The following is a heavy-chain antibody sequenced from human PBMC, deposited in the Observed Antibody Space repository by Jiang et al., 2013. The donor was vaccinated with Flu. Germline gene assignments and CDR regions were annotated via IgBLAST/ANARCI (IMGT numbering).Heavy chain of an antibody. Sequence: QLLESGGVVVQPGGSLRLSCAASGFMFDDYNMHWVRQAPGKGLEWVSLISWDGDSTYYADSVKGRFTISRDNNKKSLYLQMDSLRREDTAFYFCTRPRGIMITTQFDYWGQGTLVTVSS. CDR1: GFMFDDYN. CDR2: ISWDGDST. J-gene: IGHJ4*02. D-gene: IGHD3-10*01. CDR3: TRPRGIMITTQFDY. V-gene: IGHV3-43*01.